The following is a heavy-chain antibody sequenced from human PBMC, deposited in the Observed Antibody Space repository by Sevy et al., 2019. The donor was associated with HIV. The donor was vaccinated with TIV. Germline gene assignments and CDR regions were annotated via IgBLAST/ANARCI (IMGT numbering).Heavy chain of an antibody. CDR1: GLVFSSYT. D-gene: IGHD3-10*01. Sequence: GGSLRLSCAASGLVFSSYTMNWIRQSPGKGLEWVSSISSSSRYIFYADSVKGRFTISRDNARNSLYLQMNSLRAEDTAVYYCARDMAYGSGSIVYDYWGQRTLVTVSS. V-gene: IGHV3-21*01. CDR2: ISSSSRYI. J-gene: IGHJ4*02. CDR3: ARDMAYGSGSIVYDY.